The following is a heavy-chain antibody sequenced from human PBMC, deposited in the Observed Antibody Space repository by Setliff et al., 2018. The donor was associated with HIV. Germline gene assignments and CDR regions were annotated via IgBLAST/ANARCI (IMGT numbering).Heavy chain of an antibody. CDR1: GGSASNSRYY. V-gene: IGHV4-39*01. D-gene: IGHD3-22*01. CDR2: IYYNEKT. CDR3: ARRVYYYDSSGYLREEGFDP. J-gene: IGHJ5*02. Sequence: SETLSLTCTVSGGSASNSRYYWAWIRQPPGKGLEYIGSIYYNEKTYYSPSLKSRVTISIDTSKNQFSLNLTSVTAADSAVYYCARRVYYYDSSGYLREEGFDPWGQGTLVTVSS.